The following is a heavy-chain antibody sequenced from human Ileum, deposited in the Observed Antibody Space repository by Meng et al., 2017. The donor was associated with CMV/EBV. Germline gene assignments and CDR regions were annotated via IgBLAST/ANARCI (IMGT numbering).Heavy chain of an antibody. CDR1: GYTFTTYG. CDR3: GRVGYCSSTSCYNTGNYFDY. CDR2: ISTYIGNT. J-gene: IGHJ4*02. Sequence: ASVKVSCKASGYTFTTYGITWVRQAPGQGLEWMAWISTYIGNTHFAQKFQGRVTVTTDTSTTTAYLELRSLRSDDTAVYYCGRVGYCSSTSCYNTGNYFDYWGQGSLVTVSS. V-gene: IGHV1-18*01. D-gene: IGHD2-2*01.